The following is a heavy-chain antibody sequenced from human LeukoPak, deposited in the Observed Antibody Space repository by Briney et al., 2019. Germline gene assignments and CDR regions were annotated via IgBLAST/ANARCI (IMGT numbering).Heavy chain of an antibody. V-gene: IGHV4-59*01. CDR1: GASISSYY. D-gene: IGHD3-10*01. J-gene: IGHJ5*02. CDR2: RYYSGST. CDR3: ARDRGSGDDNWFDP. Sequence: PSETLSLTCTVSGASISSYYWSWIRQPPGKGLELNGYRYYSGSTNYNPSLKSRVTIAVDTSKNQVSLKLSSVTAADTAVYYCARDRGSGDDNWFDPWGKGALVTVSS.